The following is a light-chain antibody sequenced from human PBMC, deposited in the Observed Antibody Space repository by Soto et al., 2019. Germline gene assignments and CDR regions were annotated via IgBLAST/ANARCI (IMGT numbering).Light chain of an antibody. V-gene: IGKV2-30*01. CDR3: MQGTHWPRA. CDR1: QSLVYSDGSTY. CDR2: KVS. Sequence: DVVMPQSPLSLPVTLGQPASISCRSGQSLVYSDGSTYLNWFQQRSGQSPRSLIYKVSNRDSGVPDRFSGSGSGANLTLNISRVEAEDVGVYYCMQGTHWPRACGQGTKVDIK. J-gene: IGKJ1*01.